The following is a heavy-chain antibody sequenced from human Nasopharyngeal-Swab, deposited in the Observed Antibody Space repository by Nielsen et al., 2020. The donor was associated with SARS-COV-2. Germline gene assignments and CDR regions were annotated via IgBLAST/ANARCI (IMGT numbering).Heavy chain of an antibody. V-gene: IGHV4-39*07. D-gene: IGHD4-17*01. Sequence: SETLSLTCTVSGGSISSSSYYWVWIRQPPGKGLEWIGSIYYSGSTYYNPSLKSRVTISVDTSKNQFSLKLSSVTAADTAVYYCARGKAVTYDYWGQGTLVTVSS. CDR1: GGSISSSSYY. CDR2: IYYSGST. CDR3: ARGKAVTYDY. J-gene: IGHJ4*02.